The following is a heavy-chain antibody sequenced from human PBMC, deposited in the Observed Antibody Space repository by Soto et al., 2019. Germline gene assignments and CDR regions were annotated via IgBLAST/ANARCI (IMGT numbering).Heavy chain of an antibody. D-gene: IGHD6-13*01. CDR1: GYTFTSYG. Sequence: QVQLVQSGAEVKKPGASVKVSFKASGYTFTSYGISWVRQAPGQGLEWMGWISAYNGNTNYAQKLQGRVTMTTDTSPNTDYMEPKSLRSDDTAVYCCARDPPQQKFDYWGQGTLVTVSS. CDR2: ISAYNGNT. CDR3: ARDPPQQKFDY. J-gene: IGHJ4*02. V-gene: IGHV1-18*01.